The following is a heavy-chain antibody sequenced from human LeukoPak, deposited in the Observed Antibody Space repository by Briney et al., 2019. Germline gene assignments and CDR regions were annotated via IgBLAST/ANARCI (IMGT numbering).Heavy chain of an antibody. Sequence: GGSLRLSCAASGFTLGSYWMTWVRQAPGKGLEWVANIKKDGSEKYYVDSVEGRFTISRDNAENSLYLQMNSLRAEDTAVYYCVRGVGVSRFNYFDPWGQGTLVTVSS. D-gene: IGHD5-24*01. CDR2: IKKDGSEK. CDR3: VRGVGVSRFNYFDP. CDR1: GFTLGSYW. J-gene: IGHJ5*02. V-gene: IGHV3-7*02.